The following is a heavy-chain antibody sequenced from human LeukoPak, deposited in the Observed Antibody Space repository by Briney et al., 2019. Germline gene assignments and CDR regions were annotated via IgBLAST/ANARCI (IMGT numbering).Heavy chain of an antibody. Sequence: GASVKVSCKASGYTFTDYYIHWVRQAPGQGLEWMGWINPISGGAKYAQKLQGWVTMTRDTSITTTYMELSSLRSDDTATYYCATGGLIKNTFMIRGVKPLDSWGQGTLVAVSS. CDR2: INPISGGA. CDR1: GYTFTDYY. CDR3: ATGGLIKNTFMIRGVKPLDS. V-gene: IGHV1-2*04. D-gene: IGHD3-10*01. J-gene: IGHJ4*02.